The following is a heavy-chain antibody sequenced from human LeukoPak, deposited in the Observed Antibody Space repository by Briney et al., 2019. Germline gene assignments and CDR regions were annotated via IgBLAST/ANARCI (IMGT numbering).Heavy chain of an antibody. Sequence: GGSLRLSCAASGFTFSSYAMSWVRQAPGKGLEWVSVISGSGGSTYYTDSVKGRFAISRDKSKNTLYLQMISPRAEDTAVYYCAKEGAYCGADCYSDYYFDLWGRGTLVTVSS. CDR1: GFTFSSYA. CDR3: AKEGAYCGADCYSDYYFDL. V-gene: IGHV3-23*01. J-gene: IGHJ2*01. D-gene: IGHD2-21*02. CDR2: ISGSGGST.